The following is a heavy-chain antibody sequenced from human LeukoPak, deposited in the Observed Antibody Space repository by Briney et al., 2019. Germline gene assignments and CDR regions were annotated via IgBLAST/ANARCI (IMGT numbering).Heavy chain of an antibody. CDR2: IYHSGST. J-gene: IGHJ5*02. Sequence: SETLSLTCAVSGGSISSSNWWSWVRQPPGKGLEWIGEIYHSGSTNYNPSLKSRVTISVDKSKNQFSLKLSSVTAADTAVYYCASQVYDSSGYYTVNWFDPWGQGTLVTVSS. CDR1: GGSISSSNW. CDR3: ASQVYDSSGYYTVNWFDP. V-gene: IGHV4-4*02. D-gene: IGHD3-22*01.